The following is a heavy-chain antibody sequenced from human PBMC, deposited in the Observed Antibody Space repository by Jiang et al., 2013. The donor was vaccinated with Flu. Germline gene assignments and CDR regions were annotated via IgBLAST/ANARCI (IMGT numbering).Heavy chain of an antibody. D-gene: IGHD3-16*02. J-gene: IGHJ5*02. Sequence: GPGLVKPSQTLSLTCAVSGGSISSGGYSWSWIRQPPGKGLEWIGYIYHSGSTYYNPSLKSRVTISVDRSKNQFSLKLSSVTAADTAVYYCARGAAHDYVWGSYRARNWFDPWGQGTLVTVSS. CDR1: GGSISSGGYS. CDR3: ARGAAHDYVWGSYRARNWFDP. V-gene: IGHV4-30-2*01. CDR2: IYHSGST.